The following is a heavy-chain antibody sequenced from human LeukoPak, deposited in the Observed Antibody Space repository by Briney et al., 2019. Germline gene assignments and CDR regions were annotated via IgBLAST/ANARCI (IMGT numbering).Heavy chain of an antibody. CDR2: ISAYNGNT. Sequence: ASVKVSCKASGYTFTSYGISWVRQAPGQGLEWMGWISAYNGNTNYAQKLQGRVTMTTDTSTSTAYMELRSRISDDTAVYYCSRDEIDYYDSSCLTFDYWGQGTLVTVSS. CDR1: GYTFTSYG. D-gene: IGHD3-22*01. J-gene: IGHJ4*02. V-gene: IGHV1-18*01. CDR3: SRDEIDYYDSSCLTFDY.